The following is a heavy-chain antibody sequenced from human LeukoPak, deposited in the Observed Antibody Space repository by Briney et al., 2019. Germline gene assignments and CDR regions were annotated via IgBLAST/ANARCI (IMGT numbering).Heavy chain of an antibody. CDR1: GGSISSHY. J-gene: IGHJ4*02. D-gene: IGHD6-19*01. CDR3: ASYSSGWSHYFDY. CDR2: IYYSGST. V-gene: IGHV4-59*11. Sequence: SETLSLTCTVSGGSISSHYRRWIRQPPGKGLEWIGYIYYSGSTNYNPSLKSRVTISVDTSKNQFSLKLSSVTAADTAVYYCASYSSGWSHYFDYWGQGTLVTVSS.